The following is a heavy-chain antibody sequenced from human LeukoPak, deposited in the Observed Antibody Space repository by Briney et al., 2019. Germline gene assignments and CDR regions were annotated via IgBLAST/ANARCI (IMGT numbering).Heavy chain of an antibody. Sequence: PSETLSLTCTVSGGSISSSSYYWGWIRQPPGKGLEWIGSIYYSGSTYYNPSLKSRVTISVDTSKNQFSVKLSSVTAADTAVYYCARRGLTSTSWYPFDYWGQGTLVTVSS. J-gene: IGHJ4*02. CDR3: ARRGLTSTSWYPFDY. CDR1: GGSISSSSYY. V-gene: IGHV4-39*01. CDR2: IYYSGST. D-gene: IGHD6-13*01.